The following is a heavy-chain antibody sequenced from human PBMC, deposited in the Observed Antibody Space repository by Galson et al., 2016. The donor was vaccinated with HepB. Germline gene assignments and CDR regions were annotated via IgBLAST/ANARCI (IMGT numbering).Heavy chain of an antibody. D-gene: IGHD3-3*01. CDR3: AKHYDFWSDQNPFDY. CDR2: ISASGGRT. CDR1: GFTFSSYA. V-gene: IGHV3-23*01. J-gene: IGHJ4*02. Sequence: SLRLSCAASGFTFSSYAMTWVRQPPGEGLEWVSGISASGGRTYYTDSVKGQFTISRDNSKNTLYLQMNSLRAEDTAEYYCAKHYDFWSDQNPFDYWGQGTLVTVSS.